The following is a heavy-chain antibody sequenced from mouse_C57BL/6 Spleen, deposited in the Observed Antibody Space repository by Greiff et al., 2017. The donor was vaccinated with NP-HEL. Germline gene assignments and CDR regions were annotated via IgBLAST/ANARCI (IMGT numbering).Heavy chain of an antibody. D-gene: IGHD1-1*01. CDR3: ARWGGSSWYFDV. J-gene: IGHJ1*03. V-gene: IGHV1-42*01. CDR1: GYSFTGYY. CDR2: INPSNGGT. Sequence: VQLQQSGPELVKPGASVKISCKASGYSFTGYYMNWVKQSPEKSLEWIGEINPSNGGTTYNQKFKAKATLTVDKSSSTAYMQLKSRTSEDSAVYYCARWGGSSWYFDVWGTGTTVTVSS.